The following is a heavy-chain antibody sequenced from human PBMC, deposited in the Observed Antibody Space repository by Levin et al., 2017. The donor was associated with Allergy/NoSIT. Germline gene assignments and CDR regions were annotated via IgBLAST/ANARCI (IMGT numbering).Heavy chain of an antibody. Sequence: SCAASGFAVNTKSMNWVRQAPGEGLEWVSVIYSAGATYYADSVKGRFTISRDDSKNTVFLQMNSLRAEDTAVYYCESTYYYDRSDFDYWGQGTLVTVSS. D-gene: IGHD3-22*01. CDR1: GFAVNTKS. CDR2: IYSAGAT. CDR3: ESTYYYDRSDFDY. J-gene: IGHJ4*02. V-gene: IGHV3-66*01.